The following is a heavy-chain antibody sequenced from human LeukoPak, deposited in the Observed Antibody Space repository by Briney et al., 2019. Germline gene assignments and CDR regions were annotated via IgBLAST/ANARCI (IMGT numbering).Heavy chain of an antibody. CDR2: IKEDGSDN. Sequence: PGGSLRPTCAASGFTFSDYWMSWVRQAPGKGLEWVANIKEDGSDNYYVDSVKGRFTISRDNAKNSLWLQMNSLRAEDTAVYYCARGGHTFAYWGQGTLVTVSS. CDR1: GFTFSDYW. V-gene: IGHV3-7*01. CDR3: ARGGHTFAY. J-gene: IGHJ4*02.